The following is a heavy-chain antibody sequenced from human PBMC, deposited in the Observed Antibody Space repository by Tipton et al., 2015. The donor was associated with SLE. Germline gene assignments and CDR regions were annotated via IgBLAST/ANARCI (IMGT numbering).Heavy chain of an antibody. J-gene: IGHJ4*02. CDR3: VREHHPRITVFGADC. CDR1: GGSISSTSDY. CDR2: IYYSGST. V-gene: IGHV4-39*07. D-gene: IGHD3-16*01. Sequence: GLVKPSETLSLTCTVSGGSISSTSDYWGWIRQPPGKGLEWIGSIYYSGSTFHNPSLRSRVTISVDTSKNQFSLKLTSVTAADTAVYYCVREHHPRITVFGADCWGQGTLVTVPS.